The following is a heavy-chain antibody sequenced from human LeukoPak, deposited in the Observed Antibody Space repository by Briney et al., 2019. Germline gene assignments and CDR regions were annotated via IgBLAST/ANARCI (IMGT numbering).Heavy chain of an antibody. CDR1: GGSISSYY. J-gene: IGHJ5*02. V-gene: IGHV4-59*12. Sequence: SETLSLTCTVSGGSISSYYWSWIRQPPGKGLEWIGYIYYSGSTNYNPSLKSRVTISVDTSKNQFSLKLSSVTAADTAVYYCARDRWTNNWFDPWGQGTLVTVSS. CDR3: ARDRWTNNWFDP. CDR2: IYYSGST. D-gene: IGHD2-15*01.